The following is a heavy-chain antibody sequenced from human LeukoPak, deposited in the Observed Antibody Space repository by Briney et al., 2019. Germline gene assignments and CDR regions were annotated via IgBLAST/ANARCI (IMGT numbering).Heavy chain of an antibody. V-gene: IGHV1-18*01. Sequence: ASVKVSCKASGYTFTNYGISWVRQAPGQGLEWMGWISTYNDYTKYSQKLQGRVTMTTDTSTSTAYMELRSLTSDDTAVYYCARVMAGDYVWFDPWGQGTLVTVSS. CDR2: ISTYNDYT. CDR3: ARVMAGDYVWFDP. D-gene: IGHD4-17*01. CDR1: GYTFTNYG. J-gene: IGHJ5*02.